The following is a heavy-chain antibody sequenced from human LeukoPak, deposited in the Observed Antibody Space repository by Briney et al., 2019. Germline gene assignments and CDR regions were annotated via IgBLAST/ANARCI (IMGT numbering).Heavy chain of an antibody. CDR2: ISSSSSYI. D-gene: IGHD6-19*01. CDR3: ARNLVAVAGWFDP. J-gene: IGHJ5*02. Sequence: GGSLRLSCAASGFTFSSYSMNWVRQAPGKGLEWVSFISSSSSYIYYADSVKGRFTISRDNAKNSLYLQMNSLRAEDTAVYYCARNLVAVAGWFDPWGQGTLVTVSS. CDR1: GFTFSSYS. V-gene: IGHV3-21*01.